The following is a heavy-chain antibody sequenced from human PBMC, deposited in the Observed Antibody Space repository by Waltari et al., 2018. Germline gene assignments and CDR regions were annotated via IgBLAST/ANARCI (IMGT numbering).Heavy chain of an antibody. Sequence: QVQLVQFGAEVKKPGSSVKVSCKASGGTFSSYAISWVRQAPGHGLEWMGGIIPIFGTANYAQKFQGRVTITTDESTSTAYMELSSLRSEDTAVYYCARDIRGRLNYYGSGSYAFDIWGQGTMVTVSS. CDR1: GGTFSSYA. D-gene: IGHD3-10*01. CDR2: IIPIFGTA. CDR3: ARDIRGRLNYYGSGSYAFDI. J-gene: IGHJ3*02. V-gene: IGHV1-69*05.